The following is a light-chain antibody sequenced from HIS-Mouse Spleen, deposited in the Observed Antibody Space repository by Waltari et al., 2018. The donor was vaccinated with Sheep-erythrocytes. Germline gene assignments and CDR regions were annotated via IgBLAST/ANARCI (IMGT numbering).Light chain of an antibody. CDR1: SSDVGSYNL. V-gene: IGLV2-23*01. Sequence: SALTQPASVSGSPGQSITISCTGTSSDVGSYNLVPWYQQHPGKAPKPMIFGGSKRPSGVSNRFSGSKSGNTASLTISGLQAEDEADYYCCSYAGSSTPWVFGGGTKLTVL. J-gene: IGLJ3*02. CDR3: CSYAGSSTPWV. CDR2: GGS.